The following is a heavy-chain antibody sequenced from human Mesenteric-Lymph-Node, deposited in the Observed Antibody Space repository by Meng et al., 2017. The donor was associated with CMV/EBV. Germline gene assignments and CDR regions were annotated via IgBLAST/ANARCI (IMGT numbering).Heavy chain of an antibody. D-gene: IGHD3-22*01. V-gene: IGHV3-11*04. CDR2: ISSSGSPI. CDR3: ARRSSSGYWYYFDY. Sequence: GESLKISCVASGFTFTDYYMSWIRQAPGKGLEWVSYISSSGSPIYYADSVKGRFTISRDNAKNSLYLQMNSLRAEDTAVYYCARRSSSGYWYYFDYWGQGTLVTVSS. CDR1: GFTFTDYY. J-gene: IGHJ4*02.